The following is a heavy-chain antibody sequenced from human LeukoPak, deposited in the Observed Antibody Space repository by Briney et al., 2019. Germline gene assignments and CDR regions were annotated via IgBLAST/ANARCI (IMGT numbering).Heavy chain of an antibody. J-gene: IGHJ6*02. CDR1: GGSFTDYF. D-gene: IGHD3-22*01. CDR2: INDYTGNT. Sequence: SDTLSLTCDVFGGSFTDYFWTWIRQSPGKGLEWIGEINDYTGNTNYNPSLNSRVSISLEKSKNQFSLELRSVTAADTAVYYCARGRIAKIVVVHSFHYGMDVWGQGTTVTVSS. CDR3: ARGRIAKIVVVHSFHYGMDV. V-gene: IGHV4-34*01.